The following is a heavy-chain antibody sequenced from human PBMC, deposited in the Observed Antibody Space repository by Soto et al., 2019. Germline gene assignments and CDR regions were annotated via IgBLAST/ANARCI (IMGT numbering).Heavy chain of an antibody. CDR2: IYYSGST. J-gene: IGHJ6*02. Sequence: SETLSLTCTVSGGSISSGGYYWSWIRQHPGKGLEWIGYIYYSGSTYYNPSLKSRVTISVDTSKNQFSLKLSSVTAADTAVYYCARGGRITMVRGVIPHYYGMDVWGQGTTVTVSS. D-gene: IGHD3-10*01. CDR1: GGSISSGGYY. CDR3: ARGGRITMVRGVIPHYYGMDV. V-gene: IGHV4-31*03.